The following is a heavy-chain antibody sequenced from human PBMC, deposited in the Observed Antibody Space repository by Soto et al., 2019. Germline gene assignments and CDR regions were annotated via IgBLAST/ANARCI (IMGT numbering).Heavy chain of an antibody. D-gene: IGHD2-15*01. Sequence: EVQLVESGGGLVQPGGSLRLSCAVSGFTFSASWMNWVRQAPGKGLEWVANIKQDGSEKYYVDSVKGRFTISRDNAKNSLDLQMNSLRAEDTAVYYCVRDRGYCSGGICYSVLDYWGRGTLVAVSS. CDR2: IKQDGSEK. V-gene: IGHV3-7*01. CDR3: VRDRGYCSGGICYSVLDY. CDR1: GFTFSASW. J-gene: IGHJ4*02.